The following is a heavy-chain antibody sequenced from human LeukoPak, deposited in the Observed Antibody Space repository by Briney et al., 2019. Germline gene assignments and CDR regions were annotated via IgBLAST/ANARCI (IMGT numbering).Heavy chain of an antibody. D-gene: IGHD3-22*01. CDR3: ARVNYYDSSGPEWFDP. V-gene: IGHV4-39*01. J-gene: IGHJ5*02. Sequence: SETLSLTCTVSGGSISSSSYYWGWIRQPPGKGLEWIGSIYYSGSTYYNPSLKSRVTISVDTSKNQFSLKLSSVTAADTAVYYCARVNYYDSSGPEWFDPWGQGTLVTVSS. CDR1: GGSISSSSYY. CDR2: IYYSGST.